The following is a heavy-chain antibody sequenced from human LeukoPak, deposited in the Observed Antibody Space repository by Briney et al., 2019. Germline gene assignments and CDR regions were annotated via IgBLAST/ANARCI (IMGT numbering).Heavy chain of an antibody. J-gene: IGHJ4*02. CDR1: GFIFSSYS. D-gene: IGHD4-17*01. CDR2: ISSSSTYI. Sequence: GGSLRLSCAASGFIFSSYSMNWVRQAPGKGLEWVSSISSSSTYIYYADSVKGRFTISRDNSKNTLYLQMNSLRAEDTAVYYCAKDPPGYGDGMYYFDYWGQGTLVTVSS. V-gene: IGHV3-21*04. CDR3: AKDPPGYGDGMYYFDY.